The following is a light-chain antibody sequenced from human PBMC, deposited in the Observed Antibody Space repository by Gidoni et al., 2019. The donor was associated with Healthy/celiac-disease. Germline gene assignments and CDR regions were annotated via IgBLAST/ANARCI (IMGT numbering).Light chain of an antibody. V-gene: IGKV4-1*01. Sequence: DTLMTQPPDSLAVSLGERATINCKSSQSVLYSSNNKNYLAWYQQKPGQPPKLLIYWASTRESGVPDRFRGSGSGTDFTLTISSLQAEDVAVYYCQQYYSTPPAFGQGTKVEIK. CDR3: QQYYSTPPA. J-gene: IGKJ1*01. CDR2: WAS. CDR1: QSVLYSSNNKNY.